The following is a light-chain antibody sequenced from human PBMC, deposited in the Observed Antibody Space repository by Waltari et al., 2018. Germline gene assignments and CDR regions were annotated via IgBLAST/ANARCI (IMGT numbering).Light chain of an antibody. J-gene: IGKJ1*01. CDR1: QGIRND. Sequence: AIQMTQSPSSLSASVGARVTITCRASQGIRNDLGWYQQKPGKAPNLLIYGASSLQSGVPSRFSGSGSGTDFTLTISSLQPEDFATYYCLQDYTSPWTFGQGTRVEIK. CDR2: GAS. V-gene: IGKV1-6*01. CDR3: LQDYTSPWT.